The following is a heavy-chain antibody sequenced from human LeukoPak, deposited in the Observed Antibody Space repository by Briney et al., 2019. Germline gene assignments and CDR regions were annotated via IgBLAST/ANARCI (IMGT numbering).Heavy chain of an antibody. J-gene: IGHJ1*01. CDR2: IKSKTDGGTT. CDR3: TTAYLSFGEVFEYFQH. D-gene: IGHD3-10*01. V-gene: IGHV3-15*01. Sequence: PGGSLRPSCAASGFTFNNAWMTWVRQAPGKGLEWVGRIKSKTDGGTTDYAAPVKGRFTISRDDSKNTLYLQMNSLKTEDTAMSYCTTAYLSFGEVFEYFQHWGQGTLVTVSS. CDR1: GFTFNNAW.